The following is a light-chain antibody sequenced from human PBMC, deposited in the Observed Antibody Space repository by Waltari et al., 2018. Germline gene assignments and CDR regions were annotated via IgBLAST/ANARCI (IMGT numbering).Light chain of an antibody. J-gene: IGLJ2*01. CDR1: SSNIGSNT. V-gene: IGLV1-44*01. CDR3: AAWDDSLNGRV. Sequence: QSVLTQPPSASGTPAQRVTISCSGSSSNIGSNTVTWYQQLPGTAPKLLIYSNNQRPSGVPDRFSGSKSGTSASLAISGLQSEDEADYYCAAWDDSLNGRVFGGGTKLTVL. CDR2: SNN.